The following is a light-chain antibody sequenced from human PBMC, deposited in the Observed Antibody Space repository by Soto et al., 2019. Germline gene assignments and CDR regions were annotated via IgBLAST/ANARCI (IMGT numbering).Light chain of an antibody. CDR2: DAS. CDR1: QSVTSTY. J-gene: IGKJ5*01. Sequence: EILLTQSPGTLSLSPGERATLFCRASQSVTSTYLAWYQQRPGQAPRLLIYDASTRATGIPDRFSGGGSGTEFTLTISSLQSEDFVVYYCQQYNSWPPITFGQGTRLEI. CDR3: QQYNSWPPIT. V-gene: IGKV3-15*01.